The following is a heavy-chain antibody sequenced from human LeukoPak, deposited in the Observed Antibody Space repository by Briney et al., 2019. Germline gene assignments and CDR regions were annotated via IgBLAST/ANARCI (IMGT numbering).Heavy chain of an antibody. CDR2: IYHSGST. V-gene: IGHV4-38-2*01. CDR1: GYSISSGYY. CDR3: ARSSGWYDVFDY. D-gene: IGHD6-19*01. Sequence: SETLSLTCSVSGYSISSGYYWGWIRQPPGKGLEWIGSIYHSGSTYYNPSLKSRVTISVDTSKNQFSLKLSSVTAADTAVYYCARSSGWYDVFDYWGQGTLVTVSS. J-gene: IGHJ4*02.